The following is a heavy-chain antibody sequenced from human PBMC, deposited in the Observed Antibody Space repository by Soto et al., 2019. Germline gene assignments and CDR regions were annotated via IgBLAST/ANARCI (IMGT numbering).Heavy chain of an antibody. Sequence: LSLTCTVSGGSISSSSYYWGWIRQPPGKGLEWIGSIYYSGSTYYNPSLKSRVTISVDTSKNQFSLKLSSVTAADTAVYYCARDWAVWGVISDYYYYGMDVWGQGTTVTVSS. J-gene: IGHJ6*02. V-gene: IGHV4-39*02. CDR2: IYYSGST. D-gene: IGHD3-10*01. CDR3: ARDWAVWGVISDYYYYGMDV. CDR1: GGSISSSSYY.